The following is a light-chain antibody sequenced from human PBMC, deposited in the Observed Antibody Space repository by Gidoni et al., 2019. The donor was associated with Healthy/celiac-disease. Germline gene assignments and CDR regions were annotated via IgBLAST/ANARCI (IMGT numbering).Light chain of an antibody. CDR3: QAWDSSTPFYV. V-gene: IGLV3-1*01. CDR2: QDS. J-gene: IGLJ1*01. Sequence: SYELTQPPSVSVSPGQTASITCSGEKLGDKYACWYQQKPGQSPVLVIYQDSKRPSGIPERFSGSNSGNTATLTISGTQAMDEADYYCQAWDSSTPFYVFGTGTKVTVL. CDR1: KLGDKY.